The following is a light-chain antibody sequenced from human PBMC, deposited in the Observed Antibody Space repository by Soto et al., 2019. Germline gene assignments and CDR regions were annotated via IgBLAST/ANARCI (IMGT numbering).Light chain of an antibody. CDR1: QYIGSA. J-gene: IGKJ4*01. V-gene: IGKV3-11*01. CDR2: DAS. Sequence: EVVLTQSPATLSVSPGDRATLSCRASQYIGSAVAWYHQRSGQAPRLLIYDASNRATGIPARFSGSGSGTDFTLIIDSLAPEDFAVYYCQQRINWPPTFGGGTKVDIK. CDR3: QQRINWPPT.